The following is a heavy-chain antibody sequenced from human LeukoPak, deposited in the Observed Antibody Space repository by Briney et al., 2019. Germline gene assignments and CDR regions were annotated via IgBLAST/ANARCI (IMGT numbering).Heavy chain of an antibody. CDR1: GGSISSGGYS. J-gene: IGHJ4*02. CDR2: IYHSGST. Sequence: SQTLSLTCAVSGGSISSGGYSWSWIRQPPGKGLEWIGYIYHSGSTYYNPSLKSRVTISVDRSKNQFSLKLSSVTAADTAVYYCARAVIPAANSDYWGQGTLVTVSS. V-gene: IGHV4-30-2*01. D-gene: IGHD3-22*01. CDR3: ARAVIPAANSDY.